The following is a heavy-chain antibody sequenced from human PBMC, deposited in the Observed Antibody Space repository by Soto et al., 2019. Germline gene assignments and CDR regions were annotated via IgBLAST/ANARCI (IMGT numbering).Heavy chain of an antibody. J-gene: IGHJ6*03. D-gene: IGHD4-4*01. Sequence: EVQLVESGGGLVQPGGSLRLSCAASGFTFSSYSMNWVRQAPGKGLEWVSYISSSSSTIYYADSVKGRFTISRDNAKNSRYLQMNSLRAEDTALYYCARVIIFDYSLGFGSYYYYYMDVWGKGSTVTVSS. V-gene: IGHV3-48*01. CDR1: GFTFSSYS. CDR3: ARVIIFDYSLGFGSYYYYYMDV. CDR2: ISSSSSTI.